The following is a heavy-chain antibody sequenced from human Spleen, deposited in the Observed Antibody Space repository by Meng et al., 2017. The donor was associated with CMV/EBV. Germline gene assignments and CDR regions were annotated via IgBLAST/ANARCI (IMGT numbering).Heavy chain of an antibody. Sequence: GESLKISCAASGFTFSNYAMTWVRQAPGKGLEWVSGISGGGNTYYADSVKGRFTISRDTYKNTLYLQMNSLRAEDTAIYYCAKGPMVQGVLDYWGQGTLVTVSS. D-gene: IGHD3-10*01. V-gene: IGHV3-23*01. J-gene: IGHJ4*02. CDR1: GFTFSNYA. CDR3: AKGPMVQGVLDY. CDR2: ISGGGNT.